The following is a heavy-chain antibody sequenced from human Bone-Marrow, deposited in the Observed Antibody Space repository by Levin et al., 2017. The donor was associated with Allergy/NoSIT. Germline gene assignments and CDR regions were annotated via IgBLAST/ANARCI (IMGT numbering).Heavy chain of an antibody. CDR1: GFTFSNYA. V-gene: IGHV3-23*01. CDR3: AKQSGSSGSDNYFDY. D-gene: IGHD3-10*01. CDR2: ISGSGGST. Sequence: SLKISCAASGFTFSNYAMSWVRQAPGKGLEWVSAISGSGGSTYYADSVKGRFTFSRDNSKNTLYLQMSSLRAEDTAVYYCAKQSGSSGSDNYFDYWGQGTLVTVSS. J-gene: IGHJ4*02.